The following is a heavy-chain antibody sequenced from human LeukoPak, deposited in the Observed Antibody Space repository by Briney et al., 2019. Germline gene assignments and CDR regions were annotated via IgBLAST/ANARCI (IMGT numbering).Heavy chain of an antibody. CDR1: GFTFSSNY. Sequence: GGSLRLSCAASGFTFSSNYMTWVRQAPGKGLEWVSVIHKNAITYYADTVKGRFTISRDNSKNMLYLQMNSLRAEDTAVYYCARSLRVRGVPDYMDVWGKGTTVIISS. CDR2: IHKNAIT. CDR3: ARSLRVRGVPDYMDV. D-gene: IGHD3-10*02. J-gene: IGHJ6*03. V-gene: IGHV3-53*01.